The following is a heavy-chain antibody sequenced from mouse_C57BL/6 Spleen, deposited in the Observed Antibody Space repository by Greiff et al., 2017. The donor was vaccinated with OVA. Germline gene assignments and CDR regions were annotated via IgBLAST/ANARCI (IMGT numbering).Heavy chain of an antibody. J-gene: IGHJ4*01. V-gene: IGHV5-17*01. CDR1: GFTFSDYG. CDR3: ARDGSSLYYAMDY. D-gene: IGHD1-1*01. Sequence: EVKLLASGGGLVKPGGSLKLSCAASGFTFSDYGMHWVRQAPEKGLEWVAYISSGSSTIYYADTVKGRFTISRDNAKNTLFLQMTSLRSEDTAMYYCARDGSSLYYAMDYWGQGTSVTVSS. CDR2: ISSGSSTI.